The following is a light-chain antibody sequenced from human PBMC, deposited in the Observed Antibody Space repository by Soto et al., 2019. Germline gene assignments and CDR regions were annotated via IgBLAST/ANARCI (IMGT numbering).Light chain of an antibody. J-gene: IGLJ1*01. Sequence: QLVLTQPPSVSEAPGQRVTISCTGSSSNIGAGYEAHWYQQVPGTAPKLLIYENNNRPSGVPDRFSGSKSGTSASLAITVLQAEDESAYSCQSYDSSLSGYVVGTGTKLTVL. V-gene: IGLV1-40*01. CDR2: ENN. CDR1: SSNIGAGYE. CDR3: QSYDSSLSGYV.